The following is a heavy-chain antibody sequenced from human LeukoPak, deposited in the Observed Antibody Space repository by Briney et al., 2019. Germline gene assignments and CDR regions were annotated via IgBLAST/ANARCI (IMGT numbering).Heavy chain of an antibody. CDR2: INHSGST. J-gene: IGHJ6*03. CDR1: GGSFSGYY. CDR3: ARRSSGSYYYYYYMDV. V-gene: IGHV4-34*01. D-gene: IGHD1-26*01. Sequence: PSETLSLTCAVYGGSFSGYYWSWIRQPPGKGLEWIGEINHSGSTNYNPSLKSRVTISVDTSKSQFSLKLSSVTAADTAVYYCARRSSGSYYYYYYMDVWGKGTTVTVSS.